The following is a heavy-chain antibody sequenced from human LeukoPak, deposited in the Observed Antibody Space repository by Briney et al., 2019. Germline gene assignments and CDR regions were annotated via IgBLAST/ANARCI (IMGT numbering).Heavy chain of an antibody. CDR2: IYYSGST. Sequence: SETLSLTCTVSGGSINNGGYYWSWIRQPPGKGLEWIGYIYYSGSTNYNPSLKSRVTISVDTSKNQFSLKLSSVTAADTAVYYCARGVPHITDAAAGNFDYWGQGTLVTVSS. D-gene: IGHD6-13*01. V-gene: IGHV4-61*08. J-gene: IGHJ4*02. CDR1: GGSINNGGYY. CDR3: ARGVPHITDAAAGNFDY.